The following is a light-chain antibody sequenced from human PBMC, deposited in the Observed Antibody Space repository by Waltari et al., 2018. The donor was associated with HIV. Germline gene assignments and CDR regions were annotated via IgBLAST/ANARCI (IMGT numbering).Light chain of an antibody. CDR1: IVGTTD. CDR3: QVWHYSVF. Sequence: SYELTQPLSVSVALGQTARITCGGNIVGTTDVHWYQQKSGQAPLLVIYNDVNRPSGIPERFSASKSRNTATLTISGAQAGDEADYYCQVWHYSVFFGGGTKLTVL. V-gene: IGLV3-9*01. J-gene: IGLJ2*01. CDR2: NDV.